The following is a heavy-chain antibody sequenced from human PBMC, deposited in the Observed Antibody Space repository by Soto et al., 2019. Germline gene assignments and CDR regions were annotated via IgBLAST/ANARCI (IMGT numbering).Heavy chain of an antibody. CDR1: GFTFSGHY. CDR2: IRNKPNGHTT. CDR3: STTVITAPLFEY. Sequence: PGGSLRLSCEGSGFTFSGHYMDWVRQAPGKGLEWLGRIRNKPNGHTTAYAASVKGRFTISRDDSKNLVYLQMNSLKSEDTALYYCSTTVITAPLFEYWGQGTLVTAPQ. J-gene: IGHJ4*02. V-gene: IGHV3-72*01. D-gene: IGHD2-21*02.